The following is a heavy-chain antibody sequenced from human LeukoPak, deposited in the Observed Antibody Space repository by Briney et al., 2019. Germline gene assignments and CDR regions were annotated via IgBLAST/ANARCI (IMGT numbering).Heavy chain of an antibody. CDR3: ARDKSHGGMDV. CDR2: ISNSGTTI. V-gene: IGHV3-11*01. J-gene: IGHJ6*01. CDR1: GITLGDYY. Sequence: SGWSLILSCTASGITLGDYYMNWIRQAAGKGPELVSYISNSGTTIYYADYVRGGFSVSRDNTKNSLYLQMNGLRAEDRAVYFCARDKSHGGMDVWGRGTTVTASS.